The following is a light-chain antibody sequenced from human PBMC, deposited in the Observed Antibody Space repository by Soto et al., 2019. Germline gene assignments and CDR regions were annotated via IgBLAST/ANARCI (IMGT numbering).Light chain of an antibody. CDR2: AAS. CDR1: QGIRNF. V-gene: IGKV1-9*01. CDR3: QHLNSYPRALA. Sequence: DIQLTQSPSFLSASVGDRVTITCRASQGIRNFLAWYQQKLGKAPKLLIYAASTLESGVSLRFSGSGSGTEFTLIISNLQPEDFATYYCQHLNSYPRALAFGGGTKVEI. J-gene: IGKJ4*01.